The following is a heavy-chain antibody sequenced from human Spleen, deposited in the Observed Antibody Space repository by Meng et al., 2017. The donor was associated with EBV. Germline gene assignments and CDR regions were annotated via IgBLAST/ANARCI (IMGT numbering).Heavy chain of an antibody. J-gene: IGHJ4*02. CDR1: GGSISTPNYY. D-gene: IGHD4-17*01. CDR3: VRGYDYGDYVDY. V-gene: IGHV4-39*07. Sequence: QLQLQESGPGLVKPSEPLSLICTVSGGSISTPNYYWGWIRQPPGKALEWIGTFYSVATTFYNPSLKSRLTISVDTSKNQFSLRLSSVTAADTAVYYCVRGYDYGDYVDYWGQGTLVTVSS. CDR2: FYSVATT.